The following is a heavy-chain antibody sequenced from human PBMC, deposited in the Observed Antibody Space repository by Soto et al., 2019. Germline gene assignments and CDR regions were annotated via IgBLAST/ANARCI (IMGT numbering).Heavy chain of an antibody. CDR1: GGSISSSSYY. V-gene: IGHV4-39*01. D-gene: IGHD3-22*01. CDR3: ARRLYYDSSGFEGGGMDV. CDR2: IYYSGST. J-gene: IGHJ6*02. Sequence: SETLSLTXTVSGGSISSSSYYWGWIRQPPGKGLEWIGSIYYSGSTYYNPSLKSRVTISVDTSKNQFSLKLSSVTAADTAVYYCARRLYYDSSGFEGGGMDVWGQGTTVTAP.